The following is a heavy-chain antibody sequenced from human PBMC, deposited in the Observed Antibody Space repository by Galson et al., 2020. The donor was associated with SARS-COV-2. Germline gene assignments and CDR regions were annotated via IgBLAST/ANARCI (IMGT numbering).Heavy chain of an antibody. CDR1: GFTFSSYA. Sequence: GESLKISCAASGFTFSSYAMHWVRQAPGKGLEWVAVISYDGSNKYYADSVKGRFTISRDNSKNTLYLQMNSLRAEDTAVYYCARSLSGSYFGGFDYWGQGTLVTVSS. CDR3: ARSLSGSYFGGFDY. V-gene: IGHV3-30-3*01. CDR2: ISYDGSNK. D-gene: IGHD1-26*01. J-gene: IGHJ4*02.